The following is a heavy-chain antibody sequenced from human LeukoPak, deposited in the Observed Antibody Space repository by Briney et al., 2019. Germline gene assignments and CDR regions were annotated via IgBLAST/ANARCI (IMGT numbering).Heavy chain of an antibody. D-gene: IGHD3-10*01. V-gene: IGHV1-69*13. J-gene: IGHJ4*02. CDR1: GGTFSSYA. Sequence: SVKVSCKASGGTFSSYAISWVRQAPGQGLEWMGGIIPIFGTANYAQKFQGRVTITADESTSTAYMELSRLRSDDTAVYSCARDSGERGSGSYLIAYWGQGTLVTVSS. CDR3: ARDSGERGSGSYLIAY. CDR2: IIPIFGTA.